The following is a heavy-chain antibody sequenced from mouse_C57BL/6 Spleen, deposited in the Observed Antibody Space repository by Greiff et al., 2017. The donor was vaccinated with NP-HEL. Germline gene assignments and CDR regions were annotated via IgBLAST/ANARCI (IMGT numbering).Heavy chain of an antibody. Sequence: QVQLQQPGAELVRPGSSVKLSCKASGYTFTSYWMDWVKQRPGQGLEWIGNIYPSDSETHYNQKFKDKATLTVDKSSSTAYMQLSSLTSEYSAVYYCAREGAYYSNYAWFAYWGQGTLVTVSA. CDR3: AREGAYYSNYAWFAY. D-gene: IGHD2-5*01. CDR1: GYTFTSYW. CDR2: IYPSDSET. V-gene: IGHV1-61*01. J-gene: IGHJ3*01.